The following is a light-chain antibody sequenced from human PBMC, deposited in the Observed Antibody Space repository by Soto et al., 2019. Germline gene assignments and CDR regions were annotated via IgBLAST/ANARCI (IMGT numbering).Light chain of an antibody. J-gene: IGLJ2*01. CDR1: SWDVGGYNY. V-gene: IGLV2-14*03. CDR3: SSYTTSHTLVV. CDR2: DVT. Sequence: QSALTQPASVSGFPGQSITISCTGTSWDVGGYNYVSWYQHRPGEVPKLLIYDVTNRPSGVSYRFSGSKSGNTASLTISGLQAEDEADYSCSSYTTSHTLVVFGGATKLTVL.